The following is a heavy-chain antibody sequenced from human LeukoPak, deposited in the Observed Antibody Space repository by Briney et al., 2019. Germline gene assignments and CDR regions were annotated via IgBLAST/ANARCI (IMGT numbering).Heavy chain of an antibody. V-gene: IGHV1-18*01. CDR2: ISADNGDT. D-gene: IGHD4-17*01. CDR3: GRGSYGDPLFDY. Sequence: ASVKVSCKASGYTFTSSGISWLRQAPGQGLDWMGWISADNGDTNYAQKLQGRVTMTTVTSTSTAYMELRSLRSDDTAVYYCGRGSYGDPLFDYWGQGTLVTVSS. J-gene: IGHJ4*02. CDR1: GYTFTSSG.